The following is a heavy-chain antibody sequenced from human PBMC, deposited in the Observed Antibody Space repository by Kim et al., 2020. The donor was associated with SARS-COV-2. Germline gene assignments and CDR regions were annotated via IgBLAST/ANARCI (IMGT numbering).Heavy chain of an antibody. CDR2: IKTDGSTT. V-gene: IGHV3-74*01. CDR3: VRLDPPVASPLH. CDR1: GFTFSNYW. D-gene: IGHD5-12*01. J-gene: IGHJ1*01. Sequence: GGSLRLSCAASGFTFSNYWMHWVRQAPGKGLVWVSGIKTDGSTTSYADSVKGRFTISRDNAKNTLYLQMNSLRAEDTAVYYCVRLDPPVASPLHWGQGT.